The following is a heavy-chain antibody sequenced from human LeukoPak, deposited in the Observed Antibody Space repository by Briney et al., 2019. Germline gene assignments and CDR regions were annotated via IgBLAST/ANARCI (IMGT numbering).Heavy chain of an antibody. D-gene: IGHD2-21*02. CDR2: FDPESGKT. CDR3: TIRKGDPMRGHWFDP. V-gene: IGHV1-24*01. J-gene: IGHJ5*02. CDR1: GYTASESY. Sequence: ASVKVSCTISGYTASESYIHWLRQAPGKGLEWMGGFDPESGKTLYAQKLQGRVRMTEDTSADTGYMELSSLRSEDTAVYYCTIRKGDPMRGHWFDPWGQGTLVTVPS.